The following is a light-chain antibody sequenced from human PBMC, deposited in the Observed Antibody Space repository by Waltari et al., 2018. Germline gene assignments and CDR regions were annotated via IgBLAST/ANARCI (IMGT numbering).Light chain of an antibody. CDR1: SSDVAAFTY. CDR3: NSYTTTSARV. V-gene: IGLV2-14*01. Sequence: QSALTQPASLSGSPGQSITTSCTGTSSDVAAFTYVSRYQQHPGKAPKVIIYEVSHRPSGVSTRFSGSKSGNTASLTISGLQAVDEADYYCNSYTTTSARVFGGGTRLTVL. CDR2: EVS. J-gene: IGLJ3*02.